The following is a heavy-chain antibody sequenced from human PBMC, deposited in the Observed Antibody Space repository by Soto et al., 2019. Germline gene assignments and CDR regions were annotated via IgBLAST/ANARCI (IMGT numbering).Heavy chain of an antibody. CDR3: ASGVPLISGGHYFVD. CDR2: ISWNGDII. V-gene: IGHV3-9*01. J-gene: IGHJ4*02. Sequence: EVHLVESGGGLVQPGRSLRLSCAASGYNFDDFGMHWVRQVTGKGLEWVSGISWNGDIIAYADSVRGRFTISRDNAKKSLFLQMSSLRDDDTALYCCASGVPLISGGHYFVDWGQVPLVTFAS. D-gene: IGHD2-15*01. CDR1: GYNFDDFG.